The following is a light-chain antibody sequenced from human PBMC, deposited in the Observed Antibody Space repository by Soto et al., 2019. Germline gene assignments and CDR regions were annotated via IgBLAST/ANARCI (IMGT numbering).Light chain of an antibody. CDR1: QNVDKF. J-gene: IGKJ5*01. V-gene: IGKV3-11*01. CDR3: QQRKNWPPIT. Sequence: EIVLTHSPATLSSFPGDRVTLSCSSSQNVDKFLAWYQQRPGQPPRLLIFDSSNRATGVPVRFSGSGSGTVFTLTIGSLEPEDSAVYYCQQRKNWPPITFGQGTRLEI. CDR2: DSS.